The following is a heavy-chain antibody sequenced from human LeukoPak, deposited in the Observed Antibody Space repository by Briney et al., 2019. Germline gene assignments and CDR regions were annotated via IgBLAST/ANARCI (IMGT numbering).Heavy chain of an antibody. Sequence: SETLSLTCTVSGGSISSYYWSWIRQPLGKGLEWIGYIYYSGSTNYNPSLKSRVTISVDTSKNQFSLKLSSVTAADTAVYYCARGYYYDSSGYFPTFDYWGQGTLVTVSS. CDR2: IYYSGST. J-gene: IGHJ4*02. V-gene: IGHV4-59*01. CDR1: GGSISSYY. D-gene: IGHD3-22*01. CDR3: ARGYYYDSSGYFPTFDY.